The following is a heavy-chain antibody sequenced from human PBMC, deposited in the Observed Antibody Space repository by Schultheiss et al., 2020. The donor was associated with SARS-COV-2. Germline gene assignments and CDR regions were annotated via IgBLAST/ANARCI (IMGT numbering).Heavy chain of an antibody. V-gene: IGHV4-61*02. Sequence: SQTLSLTCTVSGGSISSGSYYWSWIRQPAGKGLEWIGRIYTSGSTNYNPSLKSRVTISVDTSKNQFSLKLSSVTAADTAVYYCARSGIFWYFDLWGRGTLVTVSS. J-gene: IGHJ2*01. D-gene: IGHD1-14*01. CDR3: ARSGIFWYFDL. CDR2: IYTSGST. CDR1: GGSISSGSYY.